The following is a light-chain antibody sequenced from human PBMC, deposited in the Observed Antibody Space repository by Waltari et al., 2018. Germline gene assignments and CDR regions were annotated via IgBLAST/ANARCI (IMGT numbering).Light chain of an antibody. CDR3: QQYYSTPYT. Sequence: DIVMTQSPDSLAVSLGERATINCKSNQSVLYNSNNKNFLAWYQHKAGQPPKLLIYWASTRESGVPDLFSGSGSGTDFTLTISTLQAEDVAVYYCQQYYSTPYTFGQGTKLEIK. J-gene: IGKJ2*01. V-gene: IGKV4-1*01. CDR1: QSVLYNSNNKNF. CDR2: WAS.